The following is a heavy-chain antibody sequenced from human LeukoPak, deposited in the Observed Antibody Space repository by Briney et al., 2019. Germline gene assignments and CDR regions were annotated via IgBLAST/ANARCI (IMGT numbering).Heavy chain of an antibody. V-gene: IGHV1-69*05. J-gene: IGHJ6*03. CDR3: ARDLGYCTNGVCRYYMDV. Sequence: EASVKVSCKASGGTFSSYAISWVRQAPGQGVEWMGGIIPIFGTANYAQKFQGRVTITTDESTSTAYMELSSLRSEDTAVYYCARDLGYCTNGVCRYYMDVWGKGTTVTVSS. D-gene: IGHD2-8*01. CDR2: IIPIFGTA. CDR1: GGTFSSYA.